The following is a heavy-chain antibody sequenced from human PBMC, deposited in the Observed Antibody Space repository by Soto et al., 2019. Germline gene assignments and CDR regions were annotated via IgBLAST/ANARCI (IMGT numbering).Heavy chain of an antibody. CDR3: SRQASDFWSGKPQYYMDV. Sequence: GGSLRLSCAASGFTFRGSAMHWVRQASGKGLEWVGRIRSKANNYATAYGASVKGRFTISRDDSKNTAYLQMNSLKTEDTAVYYCSRQASDFWSGKPQYYMDVWGKGTTVTVSS. J-gene: IGHJ6*03. V-gene: IGHV3-73*01. CDR1: GFTFRGSA. D-gene: IGHD3-3*01. CDR2: IRSKANNYAT.